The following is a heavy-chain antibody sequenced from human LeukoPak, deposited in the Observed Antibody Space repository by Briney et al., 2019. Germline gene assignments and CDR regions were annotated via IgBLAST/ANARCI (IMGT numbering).Heavy chain of an antibody. D-gene: IGHD6-19*01. J-gene: IGHJ3*02. Sequence: SVKVSCKASGGTFSSYTISWVRQAPGQGLEWVGRIIPILGIANYEQKFQGRVTITADKSTSTAYMELSSLRSEDTAVYYCARALTAYSSGWVDDAFDIWGQGTMVTVSS. CDR3: ARALTAYSSGWVDDAFDI. CDR1: GGTFSSYT. V-gene: IGHV1-69*02. CDR2: IIPILGIA.